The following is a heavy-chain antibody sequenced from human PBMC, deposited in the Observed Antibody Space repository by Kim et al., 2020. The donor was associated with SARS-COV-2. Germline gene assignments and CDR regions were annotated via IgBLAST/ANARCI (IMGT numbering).Heavy chain of an antibody. V-gene: IGHV3-9*01. CDR2: ISWNSGSI. Sequence: GGSLRLSCAASGFTFGDYAMHWVRQAPGKGLEWVSGISWNSGSIGYADSVKGRFTISRDNAKNSLYLQMNSLRAEDTALYYCAKDTEYSSSWYRSNGMDVWGQGTTVTVSS. J-gene: IGHJ6*02. D-gene: IGHD6-13*01. CDR3: AKDTEYSSSWYRSNGMDV. CDR1: GFTFGDYA.